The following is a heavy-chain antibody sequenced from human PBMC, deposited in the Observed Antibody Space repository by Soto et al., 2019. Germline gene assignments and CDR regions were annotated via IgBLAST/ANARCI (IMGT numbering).Heavy chain of an antibody. CDR1: GFAFSGFE. J-gene: IGHJ6*02. V-gene: IGHV3-48*03. CDR2: ISSGASNM. CDR3: ARDPNYDFWSGYRNKEGTYGMDV. Sequence: EEQLVESGGGLVQPGGSLRLSCAASGFAFSGFEVNWVRQAPGKGLEWVSYISSGASNMYYADSVKGRFTISRDNAQSSLYLQMNSLRVEDTAVYYCARDPNYDFWSGYRNKEGTYGMDVWGQGTTVTVSS. D-gene: IGHD3-3*01.